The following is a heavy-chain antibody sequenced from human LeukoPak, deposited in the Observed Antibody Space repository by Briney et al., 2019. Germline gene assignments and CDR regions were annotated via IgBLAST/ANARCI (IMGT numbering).Heavy chain of an antibody. V-gene: IGHV3-23*01. CDR3: AKGGYYYGMDV. CDR1: GFTFDDYG. CDR2: ISGSGGST. Sequence: GGSLRLSCAASGFTFDDYGMTWVRQAPGKGLEWVSAISGSGGSTYYADSVKGRFTISRDNSKNTQYLQMNSLRAEDTAVYYCAKGGYYYGMDVWGQGTTVTVSS. J-gene: IGHJ6*02.